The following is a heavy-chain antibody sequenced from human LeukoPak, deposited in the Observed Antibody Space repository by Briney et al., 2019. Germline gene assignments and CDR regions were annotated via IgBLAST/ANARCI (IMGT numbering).Heavy chain of an antibody. CDR2: IYHSGST. CDR1: GGSISSSNW. V-gene: IGHV4-4*02. D-gene: IGHD6-19*01. CDR3: ARGVGGWPKRGFDY. Sequence: PSGTLSLTCAVSGGSISSSNWWSWVRPPPGKGLEWIGEIYHSGSTNYNPSLKSRVTISVDTSKNQFSLKLSSVTAADTAVYYCARGVGGWPKRGFDYWGQGTLVTVSS. J-gene: IGHJ4*02.